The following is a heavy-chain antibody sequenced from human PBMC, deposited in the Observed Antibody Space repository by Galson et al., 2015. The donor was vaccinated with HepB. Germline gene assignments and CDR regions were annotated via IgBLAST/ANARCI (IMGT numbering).Heavy chain of an antibody. V-gene: IGHV3-33*08. Sequence: SLRLSCAASGFTFSSYGMHWVRQAPGKGLEWVAVIWYDGSNKYYADSVKGRFTISRDNSKNTLYLQMNSLRAEDTAVYYCARDRRRQWLASGIDYWGQGTLVTVSS. CDR3: ARDRRRQWLASGIDY. CDR2: IWYDGSNK. CDR1: GFTFSSYG. J-gene: IGHJ4*02. D-gene: IGHD6-19*01.